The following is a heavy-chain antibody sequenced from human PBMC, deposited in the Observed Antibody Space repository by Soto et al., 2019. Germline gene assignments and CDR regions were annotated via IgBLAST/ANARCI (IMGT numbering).Heavy chain of an antibody. CDR1: GYTFSNYD. D-gene: IGHD3-10*01. V-gene: IGHV1-8*01. CDR3: AKVSRKGSAIDFDY. CDR2: VNPNNRNT. J-gene: IGHJ4*02. Sequence: QVQLVQSGAELKKPGASVKVSCKASGYTFSNYDMNWVRQATGQGPEWIGWVNPNNRNTGYAQKVQGRVTLTTDISTTTAYMELTSLRSEDTAIYYCAKVSRKGSAIDFDYWGQGTLITVSS.